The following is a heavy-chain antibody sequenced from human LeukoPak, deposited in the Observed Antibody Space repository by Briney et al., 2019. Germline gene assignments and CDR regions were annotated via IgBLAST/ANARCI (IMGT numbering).Heavy chain of an antibody. CDR1: DSFFDYYA. J-gene: IGHJ4*02. V-gene: IGHV3-43*02. CDR2: ISGDGVSS. Sequence: SLAASDSFFDYYAIHWVRTVPGRGLEWVSLISGDGVSSFYADSVRGRFTISRDNNNNSLSLQMYSLTTEDAAFYYCAREQFSHTSNYFDNWGQGILVTVSS. D-gene: IGHD5-24*01. CDR3: AREQFSHTSNYFDN.